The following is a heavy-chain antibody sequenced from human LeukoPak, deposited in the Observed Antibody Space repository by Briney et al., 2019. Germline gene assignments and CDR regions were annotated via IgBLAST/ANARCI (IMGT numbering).Heavy chain of an antibody. CDR1: GGSITNYY. Sequence: SETLSLTCTVSGGSITNYYWSWIRQSAGKGLEWIGRINTSGDTSYNPSIRSRVTISVDKSKNQFSLKLSSVTAADTAVYYCARAQTTVTTAFDYWGQGTLVTVSS. V-gene: IGHV4-4*07. D-gene: IGHD4-17*01. CDR2: INTSGDT. J-gene: IGHJ4*02. CDR3: ARAQTTVTTAFDY.